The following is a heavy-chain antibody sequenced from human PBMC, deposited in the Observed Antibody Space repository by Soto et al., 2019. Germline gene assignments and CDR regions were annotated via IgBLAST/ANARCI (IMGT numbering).Heavy chain of an antibody. D-gene: IGHD3-3*01. CDR1: GFTFSSYG. V-gene: IGHV3-30*18. CDR3: AKEGGNDFWIGYYQFGWFDP. CDR2: ISYDGSNK. J-gene: IGHJ5*02. Sequence: QVQLVESGGGVVQPGRSLRLSCAASGFTFSSYGMHWVRQAPGKGLEWVAVISYDGSNKYYADSVKGRFTISRDKSKNALYLQMNSLRAEDTAVYYCAKEGGNDFWIGYYQFGWFDPWGQGTLVTVS.